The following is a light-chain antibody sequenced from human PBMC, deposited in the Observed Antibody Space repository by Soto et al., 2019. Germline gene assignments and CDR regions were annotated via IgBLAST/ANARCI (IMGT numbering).Light chain of an antibody. Sequence: DIVITQSPSTLSVAPGERVTFSCRASQGVSRKLAWYQHKPGQAPRLLISGASTGATGIPDRFSGSGSGTDFTLTISKLEPEDFALFYCQQYGNSPLTFGGGTKVDIK. V-gene: IGKV3-20*01. CDR2: GAS. CDR3: QQYGNSPLT. J-gene: IGKJ4*01. CDR1: QGVSRK.